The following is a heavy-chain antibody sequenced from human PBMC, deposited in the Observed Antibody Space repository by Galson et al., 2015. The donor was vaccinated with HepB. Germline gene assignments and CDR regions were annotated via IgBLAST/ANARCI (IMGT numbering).Heavy chain of an antibody. CDR1: GFTFSNYA. CDR2: ISYDERNK. J-gene: IGHJ6*02. D-gene: IGHD5-18*01. Sequence: SLRLSCAASGFTFSNYAMHWVRQAPGKGLEWVSVISYDERNKYYPDSVKGRFTVSRDNAKNRLYLQMNSLRLEDGCVYCAKTGPGGSGVTDLYYYGMDVWGQGTTVTVSS. CDR3: AKTGPGGSGVTDLYYYGMDV. V-gene: IGHV3-30-3*02.